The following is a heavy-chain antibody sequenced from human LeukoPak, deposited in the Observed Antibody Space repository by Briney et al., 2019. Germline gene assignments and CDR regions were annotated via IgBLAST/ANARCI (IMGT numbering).Heavy chain of an antibody. D-gene: IGHD3-10*01. CDR2: IYSGGST. CDR1: GFTVSSNY. CDR3: ARVRGSGSYFKNYYYYGMDV. V-gene: IGHV3-66*01. Sequence: GGSLRLSCAASGFTVSSNYMSWVRQAPGKGLEWVSVIYSGGSTYYADSVKGRFTISRDNSKNTLYLQMNSLRAEDTAVYYCARVRGSGSYFKNYYYYGMDVWGQGTTVTVSS. J-gene: IGHJ6*02.